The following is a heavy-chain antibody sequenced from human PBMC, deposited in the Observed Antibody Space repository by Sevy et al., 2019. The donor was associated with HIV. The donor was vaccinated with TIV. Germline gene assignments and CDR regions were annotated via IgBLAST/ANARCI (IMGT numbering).Heavy chain of an antibody. CDR3: ARLSFPAYSSGIRGSRYYYMDV. J-gene: IGHJ6*03. CDR1: GFTFSSYS. V-gene: IGHV3-48*02. D-gene: IGHD6-19*01. CDR2: ISSSSSTI. Sequence: GRSLRLSCAASGFTFSSYSMNWVRQAPGKGLEWVSYISSSSSTIYYADSVKGRFTISRDNAKNSLYLQMNSLRDEDTAVYYCARLSFPAYSSGIRGSRYYYMDVWGKGTTVTVSS.